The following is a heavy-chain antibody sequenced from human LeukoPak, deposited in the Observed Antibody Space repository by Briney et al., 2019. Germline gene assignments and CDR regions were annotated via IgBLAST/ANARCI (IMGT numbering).Heavy chain of an antibody. J-gene: IGHJ4*02. V-gene: IGHV3-21*01. Sequence: PGGSLRLSCAASGFTFSSYSMNWVRQAPGKGLEWVSSISSSSSYIYYADSVKGRFTISGDNAKNSLYLQMNSLRAEDTAVYYCARDPAKRGYRPVDYWGQGTLVTVSS. CDR2: ISSSSSYI. D-gene: IGHD5-18*01. CDR3: ARDPAKRGYRPVDY. CDR1: GFTFSSYS.